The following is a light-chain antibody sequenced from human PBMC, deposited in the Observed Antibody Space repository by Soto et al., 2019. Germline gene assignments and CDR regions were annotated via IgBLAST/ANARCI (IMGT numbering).Light chain of an antibody. J-gene: IGKJ1*01. Sequence: DIQMTQSPSTLSGTVGDRVTITCRASQTISSWLAWYQQKPGKAPKLLIYDASSLESGVPSRFSGSASGTEFTLTVSSLQPDDFATYYCQQYNSYSTFGQGTKVDI. CDR2: DAS. V-gene: IGKV1-5*01. CDR1: QTISSW. CDR3: QQYNSYST.